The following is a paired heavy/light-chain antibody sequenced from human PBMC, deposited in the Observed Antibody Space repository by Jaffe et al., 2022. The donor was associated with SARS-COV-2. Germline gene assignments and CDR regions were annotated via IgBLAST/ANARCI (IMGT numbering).Heavy chain of an antibody. CDR1: GFIVSNNF. J-gene: IGHJ6*02. Sequence: EVQLVESGGGLIQPGGSLRLSCAASGFIVSNNFMNWVRQSPGKGLEWVSVLYTGGSSYYADSVKGRFTISRDISKNTLYLQMNSLRDDDTAVYYCASIGFCSSSDCSGLDVWGHGTTVTVS. CDR2: LYTGGSS. CDR3: ASIGFCSSSDCSGLDV. D-gene: IGHD2-2*01. V-gene: IGHV3-53*01.
Light chain of an antibody. J-gene: IGKJ4*01. Sequence: DIQMTQSPSFLSVSVGDRVTITCRASQSVSTFLNWYQQKPGKAPNLLIHTAASLHSGVPSRFSGRGSGTDFTLTISSLQPEDFATYYCQQSYSLPLTFGGGTKLEI. CDR2: TAA. CDR1: QSVSTF. CDR3: QQSYSLPLT. V-gene: IGKV1-39*01.